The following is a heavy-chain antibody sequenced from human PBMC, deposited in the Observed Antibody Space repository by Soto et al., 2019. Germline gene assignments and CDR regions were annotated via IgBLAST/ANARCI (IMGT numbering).Heavy chain of an antibody. J-gene: IGHJ4*02. Sequence: GGSLRLSCAASGFTFGDYAMSWVRQAPGKGLEWVSAISGNGADTSYADSVRGRFTISRDNSNNTLYLQMNSLRTEDTAVYYCAKVAHSSGTFDYWGQGTLVTVSS. CDR1: GFTFGDYA. CDR3: AKVAHSSGTFDY. D-gene: IGHD3-3*02. CDR2: ISGNGADT. V-gene: IGHV3-23*01.